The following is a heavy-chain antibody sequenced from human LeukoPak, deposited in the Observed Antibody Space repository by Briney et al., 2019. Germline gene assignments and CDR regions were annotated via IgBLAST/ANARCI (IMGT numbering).Heavy chain of an antibody. V-gene: IGHV4-31*03. CDR3: ARDRQWEGLGYYYYGMDV. Sequence: PSQTLSLTCTVSGGSISSGGYYWSWIRQHPGTGLEWIGYIYYSGSTYYNPSLKSRVTISVDTSKNQFSLKLSSVTAADTAVYYCARDRQWEGLGYYYYGMDVWGQGTTVTVSS. CDR2: IYYSGST. D-gene: IGHD1-26*01. CDR1: GGSISSGGYY. J-gene: IGHJ6*02.